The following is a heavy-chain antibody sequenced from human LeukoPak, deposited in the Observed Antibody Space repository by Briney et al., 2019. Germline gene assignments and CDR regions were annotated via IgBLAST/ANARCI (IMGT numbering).Heavy chain of an antibody. Sequence: GGSLRLSCAASGFTFSSYAMHWVRQAPGKGLEWVAVISYDGSNKYYADSVKGRFTISRDNSKNTLYLQMNSLRAEDTAVYYCAIDTAKTAYYYYGMDVWGQGTTVTVSS. D-gene: IGHD5-18*01. V-gene: IGHV3-30-3*01. CDR2: ISYDGSNK. CDR3: AIDTAKTAYYYYGMDV. CDR1: GFTFSSYA. J-gene: IGHJ6*02.